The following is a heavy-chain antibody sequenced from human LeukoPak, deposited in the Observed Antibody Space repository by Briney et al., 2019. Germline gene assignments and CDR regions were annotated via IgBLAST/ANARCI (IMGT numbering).Heavy chain of an antibody. CDR2: ISSSSNYI. Sequence: GGSLRLSCAASGFTFSSYSMNWVRQAPGKGLEWVSSISSSSNYIYYADSVKGRFTISRDNAKNSLYLQMNSLRAEDTAVYYCARGPVDSSGYYVLWGQGTLVTVSS. J-gene: IGHJ4*02. CDR1: GFTFSSYS. V-gene: IGHV3-21*04. CDR3: ARGPVDSSGYYVL. D-gene: IGHD3-22*01.